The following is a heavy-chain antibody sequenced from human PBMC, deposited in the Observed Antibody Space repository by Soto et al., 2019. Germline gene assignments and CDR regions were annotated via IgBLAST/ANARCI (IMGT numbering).Heavy chain of an antibody. CDR1: GGTFSNYA. D-gene: IGHD6-13*01. V-gene: IGHV1-69*01. CDR3: ARDNPYTNSFGNWFDP. CDR2: TIPVFGTV. J-gene: IGHJ5*02. Sequence: QVRLVQSGAEVKKPGSSVKVSCKASGGTFSNYAITCLRLAPGQGLEWLGGTIPVFGTVNYAQKFQGRVTITADESTSTAYMELNRLRSEDTAVYYCARDNPYTNSFGNWFDPWGQGALVIVS.